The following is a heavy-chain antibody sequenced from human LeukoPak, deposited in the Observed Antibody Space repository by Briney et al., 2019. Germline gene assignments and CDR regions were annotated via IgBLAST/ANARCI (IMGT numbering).Heavy chain of an antibody. J-gene: IGHJ6*02. Sequence: SQTLPLTCTVSGGSIRSDDYYWSWIRQPPGKGLEWIGYIFYTGNTHYNPSLQSRVTSSVDTSKNQFSLKLSSVTAADTAVYFCATVVVVAATNYYYYATDVWGQGTTVTVSS. CDR2: IFYTGNT. D-gene: IGHD2-15*01. CDR1: GGSIRSDDYY. V-gene: IGHV4-30-4*01. CDR3: ATVVVVAATNYYYYATDV.